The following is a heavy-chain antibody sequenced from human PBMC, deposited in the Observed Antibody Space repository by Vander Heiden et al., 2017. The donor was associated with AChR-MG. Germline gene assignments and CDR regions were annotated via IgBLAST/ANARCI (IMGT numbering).Heavy chain of an antibody. D-gene: IGHD3-22*01. CDR3: AREQSERYYDSSGYYPYYFDY. J-gene: IGHJ4*02. CDR1: GFTFSSYS. Sequence: EVQLVESGGGLVKHGGSLRLSCAASGFTFSSYSMNWVRQAPGKGLEWVSSISSSSYIYYADSVKGRFTISRDNAKNSLYLQMNSLRAEDTAVYYCAREQSERYYDSSGYYPYYFDYWGQGTLVTVSS. V-gene: IGHV3-21*01. CDR2: ISSSSYI.